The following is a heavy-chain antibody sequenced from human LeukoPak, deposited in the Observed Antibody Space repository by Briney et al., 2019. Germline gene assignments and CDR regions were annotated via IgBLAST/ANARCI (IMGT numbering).Heavy chain of an antibody. J-gene: IGHJ4*02. CDR1: GYALSESS. D-gene: IGHD1-1*01. CDR2: FDPEDDER. CDR3: ATGRPGSLLDY. Sequence: ASVKVSCKVSGYALSESSMHWVRHAPGKGLEWMGSFDPEDDERVYAQMLQGSVTITEDASSDTAYMELSSLISEDSAVYFCATGRPGSLLDYWGQGTVVTVSS. V-gene: IGHV1-24*01.